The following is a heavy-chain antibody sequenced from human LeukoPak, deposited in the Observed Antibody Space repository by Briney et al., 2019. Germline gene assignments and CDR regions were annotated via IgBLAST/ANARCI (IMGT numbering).Heavy chain of an antibody. CDR1: GISFSTYA. V-gene: IGHV3-23*01. CDR2: ITGSGGRT. Sequence: GRSLRLSCAASGISFSTYAMSWVRQAPGKGLEWVSAITGSGGRTYYADSVKGRFTISRDKSNNTLYLQMNSLRAEDTALYYCAKTGDYFDSSDYYRPDAFDIWGQGTMVTVSS. CDR3: AKTGDYFDSSDYYRPDAFDI. D-gene: IGHD3-22*01. J-gene: IGHJ3*02.